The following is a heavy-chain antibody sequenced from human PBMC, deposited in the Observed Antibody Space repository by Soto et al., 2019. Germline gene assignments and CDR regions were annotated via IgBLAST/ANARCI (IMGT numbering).Heavy chain of an antibody. V-gene: IGHV1-18*01. CDR2: VSTNNADT. J-gene: IGHJ4*02. D-gene: IGHD3-22*01. CDR1: GYAFTAYG. Sequence: GASVKVSCKTSGYAFTAYGLAWLRQAPGQRPEWMGWVSTNNADTNYAQKFQGRVTMTTETSTRTTYMELRSLRSDDTAVYYCARELNTDPSAYYSFDYWGKGTLVTVSS. CDR3: ARELNTDPSAYYSFDY.